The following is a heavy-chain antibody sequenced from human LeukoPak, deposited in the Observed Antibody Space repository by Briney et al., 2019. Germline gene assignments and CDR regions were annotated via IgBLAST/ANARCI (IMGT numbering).Heavy chain of an antibody. CDR1: VFTFRSYV. J-gene: IGHJ4*02. V-gene: IGHV3-30*04. CDR3: ATSNLGQVDY. CDR2: ISYDGSKK. Sequence: VGALRLSRAPSVFTFRSYVMHGVRQAPGKGGEWVAVISYDGSKKYYADSVASRVTISNDHSKNTPYLQMNSLSAEDTAVYYCATSNLGQVDYWGQGTLVTVSS. D-gene: IGHD1-14*01.